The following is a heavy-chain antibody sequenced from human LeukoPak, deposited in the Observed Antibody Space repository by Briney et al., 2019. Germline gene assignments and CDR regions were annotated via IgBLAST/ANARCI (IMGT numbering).Heavy chain of an antibody. Sequence: GESLKISCKGSGYSITSYWIAWVRQMPGKGLEWMGIIYPADSDIRYSPSFQGQVTISADKSISTAYLQWSSLKASDTAMYYCARQEYCSGGSCYTWFDPWGQGTLVTVSS. V-gene: IGHV5-51*01. CDR2: IYPADSDI. D-gene: IGHD2-15*01. CDR1: GYSITSYW. CDR3: ARQEYCSGGSCYTWFDP. J-gene: IGHJ5*02.